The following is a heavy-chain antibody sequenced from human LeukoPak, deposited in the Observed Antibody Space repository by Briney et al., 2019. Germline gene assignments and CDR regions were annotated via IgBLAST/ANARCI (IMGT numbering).Heavy chain of an antibody. CDR1: GFTFNTYA. Sequence: GGSLRLSCAASGFTFNTYAMSWVCQAPGKGLEWVSAIGGIGDSTYYADSVKGRFTISRDNSKSTLYLQMNSLRGEDTAVYYCAKVANRGDILTGYYALDYWGQGTLVTVSS. D-gene: IGHD3-9*01. V-gene: IGHV3-23*01. CDR2: IGGIGDST. J-gene: IGHJ4*02. CDR3: AKVANRGDILTGYYALDY.